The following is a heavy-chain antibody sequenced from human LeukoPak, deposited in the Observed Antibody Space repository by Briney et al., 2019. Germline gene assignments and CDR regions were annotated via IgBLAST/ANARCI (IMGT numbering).Heavy chain of an antibody. D-gene: IGHD2/OR15-2a*01. V-gene: IGHV3-20*01. J-gene: IGHJ6*02. CDR1: GFTFDDYG. Sequence: GGSLRLSCAASGFTFDDYGMSWVRQAPGKGLEWVSGINWNGRSTGYADSVKGRFTISRDNAKNSLYLRMNSLRAEDTALYHCARDVTRTGYYYYGMDVWGQGATVTVSS. CDR3: ARDVTRTGYYYYGMDV. CDR2: INWNGRST.